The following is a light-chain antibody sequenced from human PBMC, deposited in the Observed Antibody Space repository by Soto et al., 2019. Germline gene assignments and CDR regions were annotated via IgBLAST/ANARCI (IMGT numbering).Light chain of an antibody. CDR2: GAS. J-gene: IGKJ1*01. Sequence: EIVMTQSPATLSLSPGDRATLSCRASQSITRNLAWYQQHPGQPPRLLVYGASTRATGIPVRFSGSGSGTDFTLTISSLQSEDFAVYYCQQYNNWLLWTFGQGTKVEIK. V-gene: IGKV3-15*01. CDR1: QSITRN. CDR3: QQYNNWLLWT.